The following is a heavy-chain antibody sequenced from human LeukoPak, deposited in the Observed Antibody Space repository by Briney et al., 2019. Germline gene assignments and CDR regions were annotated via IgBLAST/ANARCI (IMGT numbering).Heavy chain of an antibody. D-gene: IGHD2-21*01. Sequence: GGSLRPSCAASGFTVSSNYMSWVRQAPGKGLEWVSVIYSGGSTYYADSVKGRFTISRDNSKNTLYLQMNSLRAEDTAVYYCARGVVVPYYFDYWGQGTLVTVSS. V-gene: IGHV3-66*01. CDR1: GFTVSSNY. J-gene: IGHJ4*02. CDR3: ARGVVVPYYFDY. CDR2: IYSGGST.